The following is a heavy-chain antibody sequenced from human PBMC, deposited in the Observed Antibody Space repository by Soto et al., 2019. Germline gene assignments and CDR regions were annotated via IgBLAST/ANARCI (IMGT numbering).Heavy chain of an antibody. V-gene: IGHV3-21*06. J-gene: IGHJ4*02. CDR1: GFTFTRYS. Sequence: EVQLVESGGGLVKPGGSLRLSCAASGFTFTRYSMNWVRQAPGKGLEWVSSISSTTNYIYYGVSMKGRFTISRDNAKNSLYLEMNSLRAEDTAVYYCARESEELTSNFDYWGQGTLVTVSS. D-gene: IGHD1-26*01. CDR2: ISSTTNYI. CDR3: ARESEELTSNFDY.